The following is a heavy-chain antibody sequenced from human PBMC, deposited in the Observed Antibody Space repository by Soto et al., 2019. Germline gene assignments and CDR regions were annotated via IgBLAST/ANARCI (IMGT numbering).Heavy chain of an antibody. D-gene: IGHD3-22*01. Sequence: PGGSLRLSCAASGFTFYDYTMHWVRQVPGRGLEWVSLISWDGGSTYYADSVKGRFTISRDNSKNSLYLQMNSLRTDDTALYYCAKDVIEDRPYYYFGLDVWGQGTTVTVSS. CDR2: ISWDGGST. J-gene: IGHJ6*02. CDR1: GFTFYDYT. V-gene: IGHV3-43*01. CDR3: AKDVIEDRPYYYFGLDV.